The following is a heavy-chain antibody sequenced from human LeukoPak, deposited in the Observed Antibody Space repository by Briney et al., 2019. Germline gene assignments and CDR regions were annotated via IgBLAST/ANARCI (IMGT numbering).Heavy chain of an antibody. J-gene: IGHJ4*02. CDR2: IYYSGST. Sequence: PSETLSLTCTVSGGSISSYYWSWIRQPPGKGLEWIVYIYYSGSTNYNPSLKSRVTVSPDTSKNQFSLKLSSVTAADTAVYYCARGGSGWSIDYWGQGTLVTVSS. CDR1: GGSISSYY. V-gene: IGHV4-59*01. D-gene: IGHD6-19*01. CDR3: ARGGSGWSIDY.